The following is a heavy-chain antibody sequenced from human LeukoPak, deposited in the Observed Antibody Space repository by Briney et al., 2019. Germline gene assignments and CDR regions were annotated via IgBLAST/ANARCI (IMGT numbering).Heavy chain of an antibody. CDR3: VRHGDGSNYLSYFDY. V-gene: IGHV4-59*01. J-gene: IGHJ4*02. Sequence: KPSETLSLTCTVSGGSISSSYWSWIRQPPGKGLEWVGYIYYSGSTNYSPSLKSRGTISVDTSKNHFSLKLSSVTAADTAVYFCVRHGDGSNYLSYFDYWGQGTLVTVSS. D-gene: IGHD6-13*01. CDR2: IYYSGST. CDR1: GGSISSSY.